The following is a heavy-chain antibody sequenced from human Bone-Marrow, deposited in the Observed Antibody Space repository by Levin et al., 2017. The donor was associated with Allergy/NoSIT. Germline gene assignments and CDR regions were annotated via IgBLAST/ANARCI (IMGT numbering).Heavy chain of an antibody. CDR3: ARDTPDTAMPTVHYGMDG. D-gene: IGHD5-18*01. V-gene: IGHV3-7*01. CDR2: IKQDGSEK. J-gene: IGHJ6*02. Sequence: PGGSLRLSCAASGFTFSSYWMSWVRQAPGKGLEWVANIKQDGSEKYYVDSVKGRFTISRDNAKNSLYLQMNSLRAEDTAVYYCARDTPDTAMPTVHYGMDGWGQGTTVTVSS. CDR1: GFTFSSYW.